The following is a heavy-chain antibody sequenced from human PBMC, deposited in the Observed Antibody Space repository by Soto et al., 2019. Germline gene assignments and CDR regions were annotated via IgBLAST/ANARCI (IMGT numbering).Heavy chain of an antibody. V-gene: IGHV1-3*02. Sequence: ASVKVSCKASGYTFTSYAMHWVRQAPGQRLEWMGWSNAGSGNTKYSQEFQGRVTITRDTSASTAYMELSSLRSEDMAVYYCARGQSDYGGNDFDYWGQGTLVTVSS. CDR2: SNAGSGNT. CDR1: GYTFTSYA. D-gene: IGHD4-17*01. CDR3: ARGQSDYGGNDFDY. J-gene: IGHJ4*02.